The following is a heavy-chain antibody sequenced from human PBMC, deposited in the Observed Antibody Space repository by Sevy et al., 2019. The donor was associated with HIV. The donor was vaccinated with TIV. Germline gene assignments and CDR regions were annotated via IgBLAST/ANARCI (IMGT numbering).Heavy chain of an antibody. V-gene: IGHV3-30*18. CDR3: AKDGEITMIVVWYFDV. Sequence: AGSLRLSCAASGFTFSSYGMHWVRQAPGKVLEWVAVISYDGSNKYYADSVKGRFTISRDNSKNTLYLQMNSLRAEDTAVYYCAKDGEITMIVVWYFDVWGRGTLVTVSS. CDR1: GFTFSSYG. J-gene: IGHJ2*01. CDR2: ISYDGSNK. D-gene: IGHD3-22*01.